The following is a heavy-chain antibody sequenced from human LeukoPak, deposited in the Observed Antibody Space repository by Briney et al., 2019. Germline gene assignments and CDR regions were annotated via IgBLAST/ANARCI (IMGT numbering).Heavy chain of an antibody. CDR2: TYQRSKWYN. CDR1: GDSFSINSAA. Sequence: SQTLSLTCAISGDSFSINSAAWNWIRQSPSRGLEWLGRTYQRSKWYNDYAVSVKSRITINPDIPKNQFSLQLNSVTPEDTAVYYCARSPSPYSSGWYFDYWGQGTLVTVSS. V-gene: IGHV6-1*01. J-gene: IGHJ4*02. D-gene: IGHD6-19*01. CDR3: ARSPSPYSSGWYFDY.